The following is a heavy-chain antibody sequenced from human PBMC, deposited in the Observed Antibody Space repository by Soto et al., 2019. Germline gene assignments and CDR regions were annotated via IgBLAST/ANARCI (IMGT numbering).Heavy chain of an antibody. CDR3: ARWPQLEPRFDY. Sequence: QVQLQESGPGLVKPSQTLSLTCTVSSGSISSGGYYWSWIRQHPGKGLEWIGYIYYSGITYYIPSLKSRVTISVDTSKNQCSLKLSSVTAADTAVYYCARWPQLEPRFDYWGQGTLVTVSS. D-gene: IGHD1-1*01. CDR2: IYYSGIT. CDR1: SGSISSGGYY. J-gene: IGHJ4*02. V-gene: IGHV4-31*03.